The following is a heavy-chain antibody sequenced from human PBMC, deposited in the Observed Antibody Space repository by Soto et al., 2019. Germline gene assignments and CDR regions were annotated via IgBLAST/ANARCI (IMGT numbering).Heavy chain of an antibody. D-gene: IGHD3-10*02. J-gene: IGHJ4*02. V-gene: IGHV4-30-4*01. Sequence: QVHLREPGPDLLRPPETPSPTSPRPRASPSNPTVRDPWTGLRQPPGKGLEWIGTFDFRGEKNYGPSVAGRLVLSLDTAKNQFSLSLSSVTAEDTAVYYCARGMFYLATWGQGSLVTVSS. CDR3: ARGMFYLAT. CDR2: FDFRGEK. CDR1: RASPSNPTVRDP.